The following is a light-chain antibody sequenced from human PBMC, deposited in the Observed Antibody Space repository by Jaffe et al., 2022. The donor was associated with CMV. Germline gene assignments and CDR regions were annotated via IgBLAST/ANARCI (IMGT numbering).Light chain of an antibody. CDR3: LQYNNWPQT. CDR2: GAS. V-gene: IGKV3-15*01. J-gene: IGKJ1*01. CDR1: QSVSSN. Sequence: EIVMTQSPGTLSVSPGQRATLSCRASQSVSSNLAWYQQKPGQAPRLLIFGASTRATGIPGRFSGSGSGTEFTLSISSLQSEDFAVYYCLQYNNWPQTFGQGTKVEI.